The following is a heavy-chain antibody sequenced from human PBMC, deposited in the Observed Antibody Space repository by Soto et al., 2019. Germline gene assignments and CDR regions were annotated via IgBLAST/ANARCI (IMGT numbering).Heavy chain of an antibody. V-gene: IGHV1-3*01. Sequence: ASVKVSCKASGYTFTSYAMHWVRQAPGQRLEWMGWINAGNGNTKYSQKFQGRVTITRDTSASTAYMELSSLRSEDTAVYYCARDGSHYGYYDLWGRGTLVTVSS. J-gene: IGHJ2*01. CDR2: INAGNGNT. CDR3: ARDGSHYGYYDL. CDR1: GYTFTSYA. D-gene: IGHD1-26*01.